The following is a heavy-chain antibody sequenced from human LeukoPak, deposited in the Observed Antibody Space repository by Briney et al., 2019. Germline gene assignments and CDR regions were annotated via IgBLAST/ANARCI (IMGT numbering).Heavy chain of an antibody. CDR3: ARAKPDMVRGVITVAGAFDI. D-gene: IGHD3-10*01. J-gene: IGHJ3*02. Sequence: ASVKVSCKASGYTFTSYDINWVRQATGQGLGWMGWMNPNSGNTGYAQKFQGRVTITRNTSISTAYMELSSLRSEDTAVYYCARAKPDMVRGVITVAGAFDIWGQGTMVTVSS. CDR2: MNPNSGNT. CDR1: GYTFTSYD. V-gene: IGHV1-8*03.